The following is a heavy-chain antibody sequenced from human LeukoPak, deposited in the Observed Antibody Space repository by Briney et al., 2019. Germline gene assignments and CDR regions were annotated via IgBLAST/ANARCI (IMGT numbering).Heavy chain of an antibody. CDR2: ISAYNGNT. Sequence: ASVKVSCKASGYTFTSYGISWVRQAPGQGLEWMGWISAYNGNTNYAQKLQGRVTMTTDTSTSTVYMELSSLRSEDTAVYYCAREEDSSGYYCVAWGQGTLVTVSS. V-gene: IGHV1-18*01. CDR1: GYTFTSYG. D-gene: IGHD3-22*01. CDR3: AREEDSSGYYCVA. J-gene: IGHJ5*02.